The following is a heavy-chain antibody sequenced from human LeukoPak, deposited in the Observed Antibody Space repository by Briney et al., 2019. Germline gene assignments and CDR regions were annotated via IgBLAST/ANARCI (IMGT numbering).Heavy chain of an antibody. CDR2: IIPIFGTA. V-gene: IGHV1-69*13. D-gene: IGHD3-22*01. CDR1: GGTFSSYA. CDR3: ARELTYYYDSSGSGGFDY. Sequence: SVKVSCTASGGTFSSYAISWVRQAPGQGLEWMGGIIPIFGTANYAQKFQGRVTITADESTSTAYMELSSLRSEDTAVYYCARELTYYYDSSGSGGFDYWGQGTLVTVSS. J-gene: IGHJ4*02.